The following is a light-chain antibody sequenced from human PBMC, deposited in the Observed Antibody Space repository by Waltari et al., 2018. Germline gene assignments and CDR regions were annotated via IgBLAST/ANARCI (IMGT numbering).Light chain of an antibody. CDR3: QQYNNWHSYT. J-gene: IGKJ2*01. V-gene: IGKV3-15*01. CDR1: QSISSN. CDR2: DAS. Sequence: EIVMTQSPATLSVSPGERATLSCRASQSISSNLAWYQQRPGQAPSLLIYDASTRATGVPARFSGSGSGTEFTLTISSLQSEEFAIYYCQQYNNWHSYTFGQGTRLEIK.